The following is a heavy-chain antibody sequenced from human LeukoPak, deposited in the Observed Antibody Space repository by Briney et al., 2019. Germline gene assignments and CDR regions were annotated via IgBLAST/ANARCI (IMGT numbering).Heavy chain of an antibody. D-gene: IGHD3-10*01. CDR3: ARGPRFGELLWHWFDP. CDR2: MYSSGST. J-gene: IGHJ5*02. Sequence: SETLSLTCTVSGGSISITSYYWGWIRQPPGKVLEWIGSMYSSGSTYYNPSLKSRVTISEDTSKNQFSLKLRSVTAADTAVYYCARGPRFGELLWHWFDPWGQGTLVTVSS. V-gene: IGHV4-39*07. CDR1: GGSISITSYY.